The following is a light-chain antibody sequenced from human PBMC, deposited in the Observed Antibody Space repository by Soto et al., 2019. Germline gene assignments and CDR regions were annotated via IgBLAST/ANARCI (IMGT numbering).Light chain of an antibody. V-gene: IGKV1-8*01. CDR1: QGISSY. CDR2: AAS. CDR3: QQYYSYPWT. Sequence: AIRMTQSPSSLSASTGDRVTITCRASQGISSYLAWYQHKPGKAPKLLIYAASTLQSGVPSRFSGSGSGTDFTLTISCLQSEDFATYYCQQYYSYPWTFGQGTKVAIK. J-gene: IGKJ1*01.